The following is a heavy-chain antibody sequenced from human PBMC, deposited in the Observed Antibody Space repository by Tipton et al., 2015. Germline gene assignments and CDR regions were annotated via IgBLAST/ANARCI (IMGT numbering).Heavy chain of an antibody. Sequence: TLSLTCSVSSDSISKYYWSWIRQPPGKGLEWIGYISYTDGAHYNPALESRVTISVDTSKNQFSLTLNSVAAADTAVCYCARDLEHGMDVWGHGTTVTVSS. V-gene: IGHV4-59*01. D-gene: IGHD5-24*01. CDR3: ARDLEHGMDV. CDR2: ISYTDGA. J-gene: IGHJ6*02. CDR1: SDSISKYY.